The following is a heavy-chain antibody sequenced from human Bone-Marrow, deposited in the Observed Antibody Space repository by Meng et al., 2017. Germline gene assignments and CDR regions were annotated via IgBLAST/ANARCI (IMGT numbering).Heavy chain of an antibody. J-gene: IGHJ5*02. Sequence: QLQLQELGPGLGTPSGTLSLTCTVSGGSSSSSSYYWGWIRQPPGKGLEWIGSIYYSGSTYYNPSLKSRVTISVDTSKNQFSLKLSSVTAADTAVYYCARDCPSPFRWFDPWGQGTLVTVSS. CDR3: ARDCPSPFRWFDP. V-gene: IGHV4-39*07. CDR2: IYYSGST. CDR1: GGSSSSSSYY.